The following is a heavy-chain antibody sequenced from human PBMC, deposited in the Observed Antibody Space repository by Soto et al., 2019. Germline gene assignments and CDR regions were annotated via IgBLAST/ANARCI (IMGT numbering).Heavy chain of an antibody. V-gene: IGHV3-53*01. CDR3: ARGDLYSGSYGMDV. J-gene: IGHJ6*02. D-gene: IGHD1-26*01. CDR1: GFTVSSNY. CDR2: IYSGGST. Sequence: EVQLVESGGGLIQPGGSLRLSCAASGFTVSSNYMSWVRQAPGKGLEWVSVIYSGGSTYYADSVKGRFTISRDNSKNTLYLQMNSLRAEDTAVYYCARGDLYSGSYGMDVWGQGTTVTVSS.